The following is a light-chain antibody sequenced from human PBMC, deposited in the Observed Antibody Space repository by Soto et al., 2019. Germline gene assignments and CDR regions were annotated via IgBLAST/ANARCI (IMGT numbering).Light chain of an antibody. V-gene: IGKV1-5*03. J-gene: IGKJ2*02. CDR1: QNIKSR. CDR2: MAS. CDR3: QEYDGHCT. Sequence: DIQMTQSPSTLSASVGDRVSITCRTSQNIKSRLAWYQQKPGKAPKLLIYMASSLQSGVPSRFSGSGSGTEFTLTINSLQPDDFATYFCQEYDGHCTFGQGTKVEMK.